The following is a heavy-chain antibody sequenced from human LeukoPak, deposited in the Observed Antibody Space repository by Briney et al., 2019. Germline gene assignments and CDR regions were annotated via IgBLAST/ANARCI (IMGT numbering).Heavy chain of an antibody. CDR1: GYTFTSYY. J-gene: IGHJ4*02. CDR3: ARVRMITFGGVIVIMAIPFDY. V-gene: IGHV1-2*02. CDR2: INPNSGGT. Sequence: ASVKVSCKASGYTFTSYYMHWVRQAPGQGLEWMGIINPNSGGTNYAQKFQGRVTMTRDTSISTAYMELSRLRSDDTAVYYCARVRMITFGGVIVIMAIPFDYWGQGTLVTVSS. D-gene: IGHD3-16*02.